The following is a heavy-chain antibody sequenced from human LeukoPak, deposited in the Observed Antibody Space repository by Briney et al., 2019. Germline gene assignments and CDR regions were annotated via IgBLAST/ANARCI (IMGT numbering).Heavy chain of an antibody. V-gene: IGHV4-34*01. D-gene: IGHD3-10*01. Sequence: SETLSLTCAVYGGSFSGYYWSWIRQPPGKGLEWIGEINHSGSTNYNPSLKSRVTISVDTSKNQFSLGLSSVTAADTAVYYCARGSGSGRSSYWGQGTLVTVSS. CDR3: ARGSGSGRSSY. J-gene: IGHJ4*02. CDR2: INHSGST. CDR1: GGSFSGYY.